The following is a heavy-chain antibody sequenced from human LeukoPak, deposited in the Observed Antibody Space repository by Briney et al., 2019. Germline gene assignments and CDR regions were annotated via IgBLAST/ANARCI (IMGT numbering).Heavy chain of an antibody. J-gene: IGHJ4*02. Sequence: SETMSLTCAVSGYSISSGYYWGWIRQPPGKGLEWIGRIYHSGSTYYNPSLKSRITTSVDTINNQFSLKLSSVTAADTAVYYYARRQWLVYFDYWGQGTLVTVSS. D-gene: IGHD6-19*01. CDR3: ARRQWLVYFDY. CDR1: GYSISSGYY. CDR2: IYHSGST. V-gene: IGHV4-38-2*01.